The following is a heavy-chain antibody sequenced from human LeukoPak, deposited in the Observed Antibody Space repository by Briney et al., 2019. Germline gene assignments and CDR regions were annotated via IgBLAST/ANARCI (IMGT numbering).Heavy chain of an antibody. Sequence: SVKVSCKASGGTFSSYAISWVRQAPGQGLGWMGGIIPIFGTANYAQKFQGRVTITADESTSTAYMELSSLRSEDTAVYYCARGDCSSTSCHYYYYYYGMDVWGQGTTVIVSS. CDR1: GGTFSSYA. CDR2: IIPIFGTA. D-gene: IGHD2-2*01. V-gene: IGHV1-69*13. CDR3: ARGDCSSTSCHYYYYYYGMDV. J-gene: IGHJ6*02.